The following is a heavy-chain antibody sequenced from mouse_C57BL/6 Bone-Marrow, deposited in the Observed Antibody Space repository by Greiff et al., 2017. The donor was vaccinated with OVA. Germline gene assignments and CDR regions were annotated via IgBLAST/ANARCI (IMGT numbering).Heavy chain of an antibody. V-gene: IGHV2-2*01. CDR2: IWSGGST. Sequence: VQLQQSGPGLVQPSQSLSITCTVSGFSLTSYGVHWVRQSPGQGLEWLGVIWSGGSTDYNAAFISRLSISKDKSKRQVFFKMNSLQADDTAIYYWARDGGTGGVYFDYWCQGTTLTVSS. J-gene: IGHJ2*01. CDR3: ARDGGTGGVYFDY. CDR1: GFSLTSYG. D-gene: IGHD2-3*01.